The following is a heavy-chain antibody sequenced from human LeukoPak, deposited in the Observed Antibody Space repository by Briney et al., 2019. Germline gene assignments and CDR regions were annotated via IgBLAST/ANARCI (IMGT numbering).Heavy chain of an antibody. CDR1: GFIFSSYS. D-gene: IGHD5-18*01. J-gene: IGHJ3*02. CDR2: INRTSGTM. CDR3: ARGRTRVTDAFDI. Sequence: GGSLRLSCAASGFIFSSYSMYWVRQAPGKGLEWVSYINRTSGTMYYADSVKGRFTISRDNAKNLLSLQMSSLRAEDTAIYYCARGRTRVTDAFDIWGQGTMVTVSS. V-gene: IGHV3-48*04.